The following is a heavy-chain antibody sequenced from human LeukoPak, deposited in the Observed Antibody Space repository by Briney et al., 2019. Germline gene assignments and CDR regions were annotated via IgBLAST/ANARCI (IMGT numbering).Heavy chain of an antibody. D-gene: IGHD3-10*01. CDR3: ARDPLRGGAGSYLLDY. J-gene: IGHJ4*02. CDR2: MNPNSGNT. V-gene: IGHV1-8*01. CDR1: GYSFTSYD. Sequence: ASVKVSFKSSGYSFTSYDINWVRQASGQGLEWMGLMNPNSGNTGFAQKFQGRVTMTRNTSISTAYMELSSLTSEDTAMYYCARDPLRGGAGSYLLDYWGQGTLVTVSS.